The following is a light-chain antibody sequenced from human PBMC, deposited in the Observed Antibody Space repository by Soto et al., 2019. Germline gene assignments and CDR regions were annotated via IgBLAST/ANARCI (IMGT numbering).Light chain of an antibody. CDR3: SSFTSSSPIDV. J-gene: IGLJ1*01. CDR2: EVS. V-gene: IGLV2-14*01. CDR1: ISDVGRWNY. Sequence: QSALTQPASLAGSPGQSITITCTGTISDVGRWNYVSWYQQHPGKAPKLMIYEVSNRPSGVSSRFSGSKSGYTASLTISGLQAEDEADYYCSSFTSSSPIDVFGTGTKVTVL.